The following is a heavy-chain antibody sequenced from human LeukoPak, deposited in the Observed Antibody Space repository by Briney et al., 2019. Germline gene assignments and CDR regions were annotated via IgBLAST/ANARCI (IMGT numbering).Heavy chain of an antibody. D-gene: IGHD5-18*01. Sequence: SETLSLTCTVSGGSISTYYWSWIRQPPGKGLEWIGYIYYRGSTNYNPSLKSRVTISVDTSKNQFSLKLRSVTAADTAVYYCARGDAAMNLVRNWGQGTQVTVSS. J-gene: IGHJ4*02. V-gene: IGHV4-59*01. CDR1: GGSISTYY. CDR2: IYYRGST. CDR3: ARGDAAMNLVRN.